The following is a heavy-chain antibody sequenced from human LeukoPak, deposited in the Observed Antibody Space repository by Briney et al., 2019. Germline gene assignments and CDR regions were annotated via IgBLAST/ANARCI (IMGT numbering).Heavy chain of an antibody. J-gene: IGHJ4*02. CDR3: TREVIGCFDY. CDR1: GFTFGDYA. CDR2: IRSKAYGGTT. D-gene: IGHD2/OR15-2a*01. Sequence: GGSLRLSCTASGFTFGDYAMSWVRQAPGKGLEWVGFIRSKAYGGTTEYAASVKGRFTISRDDSKSIAYLQMNSLKTKDTAVYYCTREVIGCFDYWGQGTLVTVSS. V-gene: IGHV3-49*04.